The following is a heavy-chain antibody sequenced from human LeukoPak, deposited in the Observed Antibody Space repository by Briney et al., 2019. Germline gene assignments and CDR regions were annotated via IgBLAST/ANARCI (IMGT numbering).Heavy chain of an antibody. V-gene: IGHV7-4-1*02. CDR1: GYTFTSYA. J-gene: IGHJ6*02. CDR3: ARGLSPRYYYCGMDV. CDR2: INTNTGNP. Sequence: ASVKVSCKASGYTFTSYAMNWVRQAPGQGLEWMGWINTNTGNPTYAQGFTGRFVFSLDTSVSTAYLQISSLKAEDTAVYYCARGLSPRYYYCGMDVWDQGTTVTVSS.